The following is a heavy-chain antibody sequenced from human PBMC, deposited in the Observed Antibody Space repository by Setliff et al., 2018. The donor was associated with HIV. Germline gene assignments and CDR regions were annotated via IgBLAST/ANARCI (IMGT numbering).Heavy chain of an antibody. V-gene: IGHV4-39*07. CDR2: IYYSGST. J-gene: IGHJ4*02. D-gene: IGHD1-26*01. Sequence: SETLSLTCTVSGGSISSSSYYWGWIRQPPGKGLEWIGSIYYSGSTYYNPSLKSRVTISVDKSKNQFSLKLRSVTAADTAVYYCAREAVLFGGSYRFDYWGQGTLVTVSS. CDR1: GGSISSSSYY. CDR3: AREAVLFGGSYRFDY.